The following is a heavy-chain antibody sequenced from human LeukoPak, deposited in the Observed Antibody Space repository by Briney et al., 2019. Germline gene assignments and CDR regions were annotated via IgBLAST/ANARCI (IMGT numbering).Heavy chain of an antibody. D-gene: IGHD1-26*01. CDR3: ETPGGELPYYFDY. Sequence: SETLSLTCAVYGGSFSGYYWSWIRQPPGKGLEWIGEINHSGSTNYNPSPKSRVTISVDTSKNQFSLKLSSVTAADTAVYYCETPGGELPYYFDYWGQGTLVTVSS. V-gene: IGHV4-34*01. CDR2: INHSGST. J-gene: IGHJ4*02. CDR1: GGSFSGYY.